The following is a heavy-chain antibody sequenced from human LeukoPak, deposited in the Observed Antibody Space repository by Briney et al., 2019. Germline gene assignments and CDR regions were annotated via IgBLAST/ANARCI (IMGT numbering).Heavy chain of an antibody. D-gene: IGHD1-14*01. CDR3: AREPYHTANAFDI. CDR2: INHSGST. Sequence: PSETLSLTCAVYGGSLSGYYWSWIRQPPGKGLEWIGVINHSGSTNYNPSLKSRVTISVDTSKNQFSLKLSSVTAADTAVYYCAREPYHTANAFDIWGQGTMVTVSS. J-gene: IGHJ3*02. CDR1: GGSLSGYY. V-gene: IGHV4-34*01.